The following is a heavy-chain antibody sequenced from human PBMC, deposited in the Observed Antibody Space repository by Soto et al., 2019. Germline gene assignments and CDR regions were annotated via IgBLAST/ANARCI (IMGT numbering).Heavy chain of an antibody. D-gene: IGHD3-3*02. CDR1: GYSFTSYW. Sequence: GESLKISCKGSGYSFTSYWISWVRQMPGKGLEWMGRIDPSDSYTNYSPSFQGHVTISADKSISTAYLQWSSLKASDTAMYYCARHLRQPRTYYYYYGMDVWGQGTTVTVSS. V-gene: IGHV5-10-1*01. CDR2: IDPSDSYT. J-gene: IGHJ6*02. CDR3: ARHLRQPRTYYYYYGMDV.